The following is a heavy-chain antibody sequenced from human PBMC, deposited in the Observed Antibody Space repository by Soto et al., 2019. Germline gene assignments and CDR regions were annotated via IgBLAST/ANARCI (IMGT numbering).Heavy chain of an antibody. Sequence: EVQLLESGGGLVQPGGSLRLSCAASGFTFSSYAMSWVRQAPGKGLVWVSRINSDGSITTYADSVKGRFTISRDNAKNTLYLQMNSLRAEDTAVYYCTRGGYYFDYWGQGTLVTVSS. CDR2: INSDGSIT. V-gene: IGHV3-74*02. CDR3: TRGGYYFDY. J-gene: IGHJ4*02. CDR1: GFTFSSYA. D-gene: IGHD3-16*01.